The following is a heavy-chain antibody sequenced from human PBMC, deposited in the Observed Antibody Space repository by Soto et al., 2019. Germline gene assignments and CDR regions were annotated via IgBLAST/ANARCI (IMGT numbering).Heavy chain of an antibody. D-gene: IGHD1-26*01. CDR1: GDSISSYY. V-gene: IGHV4-59*01. J-gene: IGHJ4*02. Sequence: LETLSLTCNVSGDSISSYYWNWIRQSPGKGLEWLGYRQYRGITRYNPSLQNRVTISVDTSKNQFSLMLTSVTAADTAVYYCARRYGSAIDYWGQGTLVTVSS. CDR2: RQYRGIT. CDR3: ARRYGSAIDY.